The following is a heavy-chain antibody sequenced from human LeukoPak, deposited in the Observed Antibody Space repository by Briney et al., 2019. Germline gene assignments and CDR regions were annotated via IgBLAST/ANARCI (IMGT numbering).Heavy chain of an antibody. CDR2: ISSSSSYI. D-gene: IGHD6-19*01. Sequence: GGSLRLSWAASGFTFSSYSMNWVRQAPGKGLEWVSSISSSSSYIYYADSVKGRFTISRDNAKNSLYLQMNSLRAEDTAAYYCARDGSGWYYFDYWGQGTLVTVSS. J-gene: IGHJ4*02. V-gene: IGHV3-21*01. CDR3: ARDGSGWYYFDY. CDR1: GFTFSSYS.